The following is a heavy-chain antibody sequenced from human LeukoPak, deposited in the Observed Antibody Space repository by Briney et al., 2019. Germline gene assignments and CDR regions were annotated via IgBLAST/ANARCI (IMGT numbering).Heavy chain of an antibody. CDR3: ARDPYGEGNFDY. D-gene: IGHD3-10*01. CDR1: GGSFSGYY. J-gene: IGHJ4*02. V-gene: IGHV4-34*01. CDR2: INHSGST. Sequence: PSETLSLTCAVYGGSFSGYYWSWIRQPPGKGLEWIGEINHSGSTNYNPSLKSRVTISVDTSKNQFSLKLSSATAADTAVYYCARDPYGEGNFDYWGQGTLVTVSS.